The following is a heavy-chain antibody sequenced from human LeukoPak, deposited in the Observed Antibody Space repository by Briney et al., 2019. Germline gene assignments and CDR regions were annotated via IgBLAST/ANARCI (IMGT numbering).Heavy chain of an antibody. J-gene: IGHJ4*02. CDR2: ISPNNGDT. Sequence: ASVKVSCKASRYAFTNYLIHWVRQAPGQGLEWMGWISPNNGDTRSAQKFQGRVTMTTDTSITTAYMELSSLRSDDTAVYYCARDHGAPAAPDYWGLGTLVTVSS. CDR1: RYAFTNYL. CDR3: ARDHGAPAAPDY. V-gene: IGHV1-2*02. D-gene: IGHD4-17*01.